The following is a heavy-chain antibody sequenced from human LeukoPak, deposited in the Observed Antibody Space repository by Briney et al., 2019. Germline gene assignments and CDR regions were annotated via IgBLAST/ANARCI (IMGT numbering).Heavy chain of an antibody. J-gene: IGHJ4*02. CDR1: GYTFTSYY. D-gene: IGHD3-9*01. CDR3: ARGLPGYYDILTGYLVLDY. Sequence: ASVKVSCKASGYTFTSYYMHWVRQAPGQGLEWMGIINPSGGSTSYAQKFQGRVTMTRDMSTSTVYMELSSLRSEDTAVYYCARGLPGYYDILTGYLVLDYWGQGTLVTVSS. CDR2: INPSGGST. V-gene: IGHV1-46*01.